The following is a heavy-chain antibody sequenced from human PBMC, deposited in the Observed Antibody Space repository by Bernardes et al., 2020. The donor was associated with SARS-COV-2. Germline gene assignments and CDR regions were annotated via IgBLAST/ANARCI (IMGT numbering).Heavy chain of an antibody. CDR2: ISYDGSNK. Sequence: GGSLRLSCAASGFTFSSYAMHWVRQAPGKGLEWVAVISYDGSNKYYADSVKGRFTISRDNSKNTLYLQMNSLRAEDTAVYYCARDLGVYYDFWSGYYTNGAEYFQHWGQGTLVTVSS. J-gene: IGHJ1*01. V-gene: IGHV3-30-3*01. CDR1: GFTFSSYA. CDR3: ARDLGVYYDFWSGYYTNGAEYFQH. D-gene: IGHD3-3*01.